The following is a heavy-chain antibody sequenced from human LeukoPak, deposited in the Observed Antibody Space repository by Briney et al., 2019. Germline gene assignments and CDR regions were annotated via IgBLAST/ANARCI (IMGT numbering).Heavy chain of an antibody. CDR1: GGSISSYY. CDR3: ARDRDGYSY. D-gene: IGHD5-24*01. Sequence: SETLSLTCTVSGGSISSYYWSWIRQPPGKGLEWIGYIYYSGSTNCNPSLKSRVTISVDTSKNQFSLKLSSVTAADTAVYYCARDRDGYSYWGQGTLVTVSS. CDR2: IYYSGST. J-gene: IGHJ4*02. V-gene: IGHV4-59*01.